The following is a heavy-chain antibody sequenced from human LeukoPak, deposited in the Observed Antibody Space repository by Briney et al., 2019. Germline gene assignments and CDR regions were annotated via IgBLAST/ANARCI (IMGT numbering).Heavy chain of an antibody. D-gene: IGHD3-10*01. V-gene: IGHV3-53*01. Sequence: GGSLRLSCAASGFTVSSNYMSWVRQAPGKGLEWVSVIYSGGSTYYADSVKGRFTISRDNSKNTLCLQMNSLRAEDTAVYYCASNRYYGSGSYYYWGQGTLVTVSS. CDR3: ASNRYYGSGSYYY. CDR2: IYSGGST. J-gene: IGHJ4*02. CDR1: GFTVSSNY.